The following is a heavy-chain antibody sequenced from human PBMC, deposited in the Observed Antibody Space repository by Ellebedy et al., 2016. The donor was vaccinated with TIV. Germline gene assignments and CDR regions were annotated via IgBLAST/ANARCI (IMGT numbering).Heavy chain of an antibody. CDR3: ARALNHVDTVSTAPLDC. J-gene: IGHJ4*02. D-gene: IGHD5/OR15-5a*01. V-gene: IGHV3-30*02. CDR2: ICYDGSNK. CDR1: GFTFSSHA. Sequence: PGGSLRLSCAASGFTFSSHAMHWVRQAPAKGLEWVGFICYDGSNKYFADSVKGRFTISRDNSQNTLYLLMNSLRGDDTAIYYCARALNHVDTVSTAPLDCWGQGTLVTVSS.